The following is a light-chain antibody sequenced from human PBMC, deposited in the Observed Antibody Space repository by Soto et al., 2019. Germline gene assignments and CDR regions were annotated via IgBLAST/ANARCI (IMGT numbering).Light chain of an antibody. J-gene: IGKJ1*01. Sequence: EIVLTQSPGTLSLSPGERATLSWRASYSVSSSYLAWYQQRPGQAPRLLIHGASSRATGIPDRFSGSGSGTDFTLTISRLEPEDFAVYYCQQYGSSPLTFGQGTKVDI. CDR1: YSVSSSY. V-gene: IGKV3-20*01. CDR2: GAS. CDR3: QQYGSSPLT.